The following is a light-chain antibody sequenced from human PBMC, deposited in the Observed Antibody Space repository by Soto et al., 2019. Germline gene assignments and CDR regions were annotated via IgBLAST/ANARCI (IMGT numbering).Light chain of an antibody. V-gene: IGKV3-15*01. Sequence: EIVMTQSPATLSVSPGERATLSCRASQSVSSNLAWYEQKPGQAPRLLIYGASTRATGIPARFSGSGSGTEFTLTISSLQSEDFVVYYCQQYNNWTRGTFGQGTKLEIK. J-gene: IGKJ2*02. CDR2: GAS. CDR1: QSVSSN. CDR3: QQYNNWTRGT.